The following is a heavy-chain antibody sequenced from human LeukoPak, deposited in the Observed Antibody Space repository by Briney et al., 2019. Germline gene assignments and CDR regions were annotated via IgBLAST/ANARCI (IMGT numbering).Heavy chain of an antibody. D-gene: IGHD1-14*01. Sequence: RTGGSLRLSCVASGFTFDDYGMGWVRHVPGKGLEWVSGIVRNGGGTGYADSVKGRFTISRDNAENSLYLQMNSLSPDDTAVYYCARGVEPLAANTLAYWGQGTLVTVSS. CDR3: ARGVEPLAANTLAY. CDR2: IVRNGGGT. J-gene: IGHJ4*02. CDR1: GFTFDDYG. V-gene: IGHV3-20*04.